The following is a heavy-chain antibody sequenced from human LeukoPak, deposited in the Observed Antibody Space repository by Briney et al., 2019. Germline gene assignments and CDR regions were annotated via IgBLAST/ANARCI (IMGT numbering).Heavy chain of an antibody. D-gene: IGHD4-23*01. V-gene: IGHV3-23*01. CDR1: GFTFANYA. CDR2: ISGSGGST. Sequence: GGSLRLSCAASGFTFANYAMSWVRQAPGKGLEWFAGISGSGGSTYYADSVKGRFTISRDNSKNTLYLQMNSLRAEDTAVYYCAKAAYGGNSLAFDIWGQGTMVTVSS. CDR3: AKAAYGGNSLAFDI. J-gene: IGHJ3*02.